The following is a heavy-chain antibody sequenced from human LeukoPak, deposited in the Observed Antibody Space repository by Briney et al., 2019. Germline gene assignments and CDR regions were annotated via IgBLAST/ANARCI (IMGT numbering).Heavy chain of an antibody. CDR2: ISPDSGGT. J-gene: IGHJ4*02. CDR3: VTLGATNFGY. CDR1: GYTFIDYY. V-gene: IGHV1-2*02. Sequence: ASVKVSCKASGYTFIDYYIHWVRQAPGQGLEFLVWISPDSGGTNYPQKFQGRVTLTRDTSISTAYVELSRLRSDDTAVYYCVTLGATNFGYWGQGTLVTVSS. D-gene: IGHD1-26*01.